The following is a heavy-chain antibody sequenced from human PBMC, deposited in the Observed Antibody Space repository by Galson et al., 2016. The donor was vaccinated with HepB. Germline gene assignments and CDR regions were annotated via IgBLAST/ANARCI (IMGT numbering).Heavy chain of an antibody. Sequence: SLRLSCAASGFTFSSYSMSWVRQAPGRGLEWVSYISSSSSTIYYADSVKGRFTISRDNAKNSLFLQLNSLRAEDTAVYYCARLRFSSSWYEDYWGQGTLVTVSS. V-gene: IGHV3-48*04. CDR1: GFTFSSYS. CDR3: ARLRFSSSWYEDY. D-gene: IGHD6-13*01. CDR2: ISSSSSTI. J-gene: IGHJ3*01.